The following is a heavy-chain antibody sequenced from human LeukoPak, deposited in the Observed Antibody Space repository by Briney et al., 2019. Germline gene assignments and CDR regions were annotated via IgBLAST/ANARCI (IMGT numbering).Heavy chain of an antibody. D-gene: IGHD6-19*01. Sequence: PSETLSLTCAVSGDSISSSTYYWGWIRQPPGKGLEWIGSIYYNGRTYYSPSLKSRVTISIDTSNQLSLRLDSMTAADTAVYYCVRDPKSAVAADWFDPWGQGTLVTVSS. CDR2: IYYNGRT. V-gene: IGHV4-39*07. J-gene: IGHJ5*02. CDR3: VRDPKSAVAADWFDP. CDR1: GDSISSSTYY.